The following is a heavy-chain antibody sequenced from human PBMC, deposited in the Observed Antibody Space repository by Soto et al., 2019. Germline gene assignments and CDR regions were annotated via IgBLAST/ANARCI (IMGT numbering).Heavy chain of an antibody. CDR3: ARGTVIQGYYCGMDV. CDR1: GNTFTTYS. D-gene: IGHD4-17*01. CDR2: IYPGDSDT. V-gene: IGHV5-51*01. Sequence: GESLKISCEVSGNTFTTYSIGWVRQVPGKGLEWMGSIYPGDSDTAYSPSFEGQVTISADKSTTTAYLQWSSLKASDTAMYYCARGTVIQGYYCGMDVWGQGTTVTVSS. J-gene: IGHJ6*02.